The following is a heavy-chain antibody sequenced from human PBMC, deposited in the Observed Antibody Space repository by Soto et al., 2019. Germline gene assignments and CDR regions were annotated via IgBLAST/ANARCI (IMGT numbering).Heavy chain of an antibody. J-gene: IGHJ3*02. CDR2: IIPIFGTA. Sequence: PVKVSCTTSGDTDSRYAISWVIQTTGQGLEWMGGIIPIFGTANYAQKFQGRVTITADESTSTAYMELSSLRSEDTAVYYCARDMAYYDSSGYYMRSDAFDIWGQGTMVTVSS. V-gene: IGHV1-69*01. D-gene: IGHD3-22*01. CDR1: GDTDSRYA. CDR3: ARDMAYYDSSGYYMRSDAFDI.